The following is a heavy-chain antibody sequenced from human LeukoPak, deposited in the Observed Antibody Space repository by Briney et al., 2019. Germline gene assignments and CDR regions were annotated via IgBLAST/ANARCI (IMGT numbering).Heavy chain of an antibody. J-gene: IGHJ4*02. CDR1: GGTFGSYA. V-gene: IGHV1-69*04. CDR3: ARDSSGRGHFDY. Sequence: GASVKVSCKASGGTFGSYAISWVRQAPGQGLEWMGRIIPILGIANYAQKFQGRVTITADKSTSTAYMELSSLRSEDTAVYYCARDSSGRGHFDYWGQGTLVTVSS. CDR2: IIPILGIA. D-gene: IGHD6-19*01.